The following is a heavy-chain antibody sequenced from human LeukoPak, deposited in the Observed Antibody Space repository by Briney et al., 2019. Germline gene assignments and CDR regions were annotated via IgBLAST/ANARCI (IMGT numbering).Heavy chain of an antibody. CDR1: GGSISSSSYY. Sequence: SETLSLTCTVSGGSISSSSYYWGWIRQPPGKGLEWIGSIYYSGSTYYNPSLKSRVTISVDTSKNQFSLKLSSVTAADTAVYYCASRKRIAVAGEDYWGQGTLVTVSS. CDR2: IYYSGST. J-gene: IGHJ4*02. D-gene: IGHD6-19*01. CDR3: ASRKRIAVAGEDY. V-gene: IGHV4-39*01.